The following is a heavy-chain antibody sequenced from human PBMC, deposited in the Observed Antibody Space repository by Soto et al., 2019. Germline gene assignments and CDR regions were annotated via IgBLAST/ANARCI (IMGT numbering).Heavy chain of an antibody. CDR1: GFTFSSYS. J-gene: IGHJ6*02. D-gene: IGHD6-19*01. Sequence: GGSLRLSCAASGFTFSSYSMNWVRQAPGKGLEWVSSISSSSSYIYYADSVKGRFTISRDNSKNTLYLQMNSLRAEDTAVYYCARDLMPHSSGWYYYYGMDVWGQGTTVTVSS. CDR2: ISSSSSYI. V-gene: IGHV3-21*01. CDR3: ARDLMPHSSGWYYYYGMDV.